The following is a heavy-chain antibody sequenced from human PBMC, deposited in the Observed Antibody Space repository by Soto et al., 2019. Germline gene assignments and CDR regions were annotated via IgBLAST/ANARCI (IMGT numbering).Heavy chain of an antibody. V-gene: IGHV5-10-1*01. D-gene: IGHD6-13*01. CDR2: IDPSDSYT. J-gene: IGHJ6*02. CDR3: AKEGERRSSWYSGKYYYYYGMDV. Sequence: GESLKISCKGSGYSFTSYWISWVRQMPGKGLEWMGRIDPSDSYTNYSPSFQGHVTISADKSISTAYLQWSSLKASDTAMYYCAKEGERRSSWYSGKYYYYYGMDVWGQGTTVTVSS. CDR1: GYSFTSYW.